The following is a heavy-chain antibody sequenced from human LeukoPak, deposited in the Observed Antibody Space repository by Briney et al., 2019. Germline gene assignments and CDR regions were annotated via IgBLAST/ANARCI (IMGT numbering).Heavy chain of an antibody. J-gene: IGHJ4*02. CDR2: IWYDGSNK. D-gene: IGHD6-6*01. CDR3: AKETSSIAARRSFDY. V-gene: IGHV3-33*06. CDR1: GLTFSSYG. Sequence: GGSLRLSCAASGLTFSSYGMHWVRQAPGKGLEWVAVIWYDGSNKYYADSVKGRFTISRDNSKNTLYLQMNSLRAEDTAVYYCAKETSSIAARRSFDYWGQGTLVTVSS.